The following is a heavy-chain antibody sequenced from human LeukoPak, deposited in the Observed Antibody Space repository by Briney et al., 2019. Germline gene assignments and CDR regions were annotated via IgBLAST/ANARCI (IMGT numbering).Heavy chain of an antibody. J-gene: IGHJ4*02. V-gene: IGHV4-59*08. D-gene: IGHD5-24*01. CDR1: GGSISGYY. CDR2: IYYSGST. Sequence: PSETLSLTCTVSGGSISGYYWSWIRQPPGKGLEWIGYIYYSGSTNYNPSLKSRVTISVDTSKNQFSLRLNSVTAADTAVYYCARGRDGYNFLNRGEYYYFDYWGQGTLVTVSS. CDR3: ARGRDGYNFLNRGEYYYFDY.